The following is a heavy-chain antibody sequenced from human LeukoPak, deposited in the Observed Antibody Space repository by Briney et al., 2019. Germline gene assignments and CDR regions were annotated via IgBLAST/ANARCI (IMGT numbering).Heavy chain of an antibody. CDR1: GGTFSSYA. D-gene: IGHD5-24*01. CDR2: IIPKFRVA. CDR3: ARDLTRDGYNHDIRYGMGV. Sequence: SVKVSCKASGGTFSSYAISWVRQAPGQGLEWMGRIIPKFRVANYAQKFQGRVTITADKSTSTAYMELSSLSSEDTAVYYCARDLTRDGYNHDIRYGMGVWGQGTTVIVSS. V-gene: IGHV1-69*04. J-gene: IGHJ6*02.